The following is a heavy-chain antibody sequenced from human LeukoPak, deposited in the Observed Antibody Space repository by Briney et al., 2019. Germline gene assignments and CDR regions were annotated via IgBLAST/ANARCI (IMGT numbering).Heavy chain of an antibody. CDR3: ARETSPWDYYVSSGYYNYFDY. CDR1: GDSISSYY. J-gene: IGHJ4*02. D-gene: IGHD3-22*01. V-gene: IGHV4-59*01. CDR2: IYYSGST. Sequence: PSETLSLTCTVSGDSISSYYWSWIRQPPGKGLEWIGYIYYSGSTNYNPSLKSRVTISVDTSKNQFSLKLSSVTAADTAVYYCARETSPWDYYVSSGYYNYFDYWGQGTLVTVSS.